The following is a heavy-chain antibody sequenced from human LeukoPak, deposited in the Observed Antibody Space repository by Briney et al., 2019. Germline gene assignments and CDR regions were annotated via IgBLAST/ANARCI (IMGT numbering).Heavy chain of an antibody. V-gene: IGHV3-48*03. Sequence: GGSLRLSCAASGFIFSSYEMNWVRQAPGKGLEWVSYIAGSGNSISYADSVKGRFTISRDNAKNSLYLQMNSLRAEDTAVYYCATEWLLGAIDALDIWGQGTGVTVSS. J-gene: IGHJ3*02. CDR1: GFIFSSYE. D-gene: IGHD3-22*01. CDR3: ATEWLLGAIDALDI. CDR2: IAGSGNSI.